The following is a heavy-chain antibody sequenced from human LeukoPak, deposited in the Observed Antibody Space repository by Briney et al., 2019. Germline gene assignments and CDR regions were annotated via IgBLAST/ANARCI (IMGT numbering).Heavy chain of an antibody. CDR1: GGSISSYY. CDR2: IYYSGST. Sequence: SETLSLTCTVSGGSISSYYWSWIRQPPGKGLEWIGSIYYSGSTYYNPSLKSRVTISVDTSKNQFSLKLSSVTAADTAVYYCARPIAAAGTDNHWFDPWGQGTLVTVSS. CDR3: ARPIAAAGTDNHWFDP. J-gene: IGHJ5*02. V-gene: IGHV4-39*01. D-gene: IGHD6-13*01.